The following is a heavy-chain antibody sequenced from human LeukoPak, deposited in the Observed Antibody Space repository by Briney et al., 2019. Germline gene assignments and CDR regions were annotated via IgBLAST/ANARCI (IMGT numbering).Heavy chain of an antibody. CDR1: GGSISSYY. D-gene: IGHD3-22*01. V-gene: IGHV4-59*01. CDR3: ASRPGYDSSGYLDY. CDR2: IYYSGST. J-gene: IGHJ4*02. Sequence: TPSETLSLTCTVSGGSISSYYWSWIRQPPGKGLEWIEYIYYSGSTNYNPSLKSRVTISVDTSKNQFSPKMSSVTAADTAVYYCASRPGYDSSGYLDYWGQGTPVTVSS.